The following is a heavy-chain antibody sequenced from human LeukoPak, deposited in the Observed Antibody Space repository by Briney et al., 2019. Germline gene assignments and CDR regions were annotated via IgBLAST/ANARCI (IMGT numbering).Heavy chain of an antibody. CDR3: ARVGSGYDFWSGYYTEEDV. CDR1: GGSFSGYY. Sequence: SETLSLTCAVYGGSFSGYYWSWIRQPPGKGLEWIGEINHSGSTNYNPSLKSRVTISVDTSKNQFSLKLSSVTAADTAVYYCARVGSGYDFWSGYYTEEDVWGKGTTVTVSS. J-gene: IGHJ6*04. CDR2: INHSGST. D-gene: IGHD3-3*01. V-gene: IGHV4-34*01.